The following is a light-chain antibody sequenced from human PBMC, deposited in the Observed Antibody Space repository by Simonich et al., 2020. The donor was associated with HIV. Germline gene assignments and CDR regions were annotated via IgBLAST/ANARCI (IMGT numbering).Light chain of an antibody. CDR3: QQYNNWPLT. V-gene: IGKV3D-15*01. Sequence: EIVMTQSPATLSVSPGERATLSCRASQRISSNLAWYQQKPGQAPRLLIYGASTRAPGIPARFSGSGSGTEFALTISSLQSEDFAVYYCQQYNNWPLTFGGGTKVEIK. J-gene: IGKJ4*01. CDR2: GAS. CDR1: QRISSN.